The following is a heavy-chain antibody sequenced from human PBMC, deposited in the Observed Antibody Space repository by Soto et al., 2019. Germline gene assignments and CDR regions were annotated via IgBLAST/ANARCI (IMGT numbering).Heavy chain of an antibody. CDR2: TSPHNGHT. D-gene: IGHD6-13*01. Sequence: ASVKVSCKASGYTFTTYGITWVRQAPGQGLEWMGWTSPHNGHTNYAQKLQGRVTMTTDISTATAYMELRSLTSDDTAVYYCARGLFGSSFLYYMDVWGKGTTVTVSS. CDR1: GYTFTTYG. J-gene: IGHJ6*03. V-gene: IGHV1-18*04. CDR3: ARGLFGSSFLYYMDV.